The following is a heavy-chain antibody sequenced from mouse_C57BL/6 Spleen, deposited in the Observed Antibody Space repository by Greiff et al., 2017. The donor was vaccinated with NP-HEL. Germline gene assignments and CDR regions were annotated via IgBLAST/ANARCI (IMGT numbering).Heavy chain of an antibody. CDR2: IRNKANGYTT. CDR1: GFTFTDYY. V-gene: IGHV7-3*01. Sequence: EVQLQESGGGLVQPGGSLSLSCAASGFTFTDYYMSWVRQPPGKALEWLGFIRNKANGYTTEYSASVKGRFTISRDNSQSILYLQMNALRAEDSATYYCARYKGAPFDYWGQGTTLTVSS. J-gene: IGHJ2*01. CDR3: ARYKGAPFDY.